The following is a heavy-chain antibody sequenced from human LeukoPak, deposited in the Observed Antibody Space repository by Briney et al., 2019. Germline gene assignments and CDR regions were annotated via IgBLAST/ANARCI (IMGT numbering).Heavy chain of an antibody. J-gene: IGHJ3*01. Sequence: GGSLRLSCAASGFTFSSYEMNWVRQASGKGLEWVSYISSSGSTIYYADSVKGRFTISRDNAKNSLYLQMNSLRAEDTAVYYCARGITMIVASWGQGTMVTVSS. CDR3: ARGITMIVAS. V-gene: IGHV3-48*03. CDR2: ISSSGSTI. D-gene: IGHD3-22*01. CDR1: GFTFSSYE.